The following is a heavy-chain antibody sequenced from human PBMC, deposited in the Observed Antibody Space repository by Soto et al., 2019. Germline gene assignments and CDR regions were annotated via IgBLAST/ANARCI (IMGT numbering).Heavy chain of an antibody. CDR3: ARGYCSGGSCYSASDAFAI. V-gene: IGHV4-4*07. D-gene: IGHD2-15*01. J-gene: IGHJ3*02. Sequence: QVQLQESGPGLVKPSETLSLTCTVSGGSISSYYWSWIRQPAGKGLEWIGRIYTSGSTNYNPSLKSRVTMSVDTSKNQFSLKLSSVTAADTAVYYCARGYCSGGSCYSASDAFAIWGQGTMVTVSS. CDR2: IYTSGST. CDR1: GGSISSYY.